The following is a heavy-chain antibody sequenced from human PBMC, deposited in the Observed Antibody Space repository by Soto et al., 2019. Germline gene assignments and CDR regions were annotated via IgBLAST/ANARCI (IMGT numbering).Heavy chain of an antibody. J-gene: IGHJ2*01. CDR2: IRSSGSST. V-gene: IGHV3-23*01. CDR1: GFTFPNYA. Sequence: EVQLLESGGGLVQPGGSLRLSCAASGFTFPNYAMSWVRQAPGKGLEWVSAIRSSGSSTWYADSVKGRFTISRDNSKKTLYLQMNSLRVEDTAVYSCAKAYGDYPYWYFDLWGRGTLVTVSS. CDR3: AKAYGDYPYWYFDL. D-gene: IGHD4-17*01.